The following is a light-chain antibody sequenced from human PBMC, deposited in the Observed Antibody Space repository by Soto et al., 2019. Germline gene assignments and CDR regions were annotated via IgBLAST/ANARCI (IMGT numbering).Light chain of an antibody. CDR1: QTIANN. V-gene: IGKV3-15*01. CDR2: GAS. Sequence: ETVMTESPATLYVSPGERATLSCRASQTIANNLAWYQQRPGQAPRLLIYGASTRATGIPARFSGSGSGTEFTLTISSLQSEDFAVYYCQQYNNWPPYTFGQGTKLEIK. J-gene: IGKJ2*01. CDR3: QQYNNWPPYT.